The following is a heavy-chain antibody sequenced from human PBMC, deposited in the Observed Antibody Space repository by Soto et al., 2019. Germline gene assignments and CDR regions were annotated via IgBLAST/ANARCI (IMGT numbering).Heavy chain of an antibody. D-gene: IGHD3-9*01. CDR1: GYTFTSYA. J-gene: IGHJ6*02. CDR3: ARLTYYYYYGMDV. Sequence: EASVKVSCKASGYTFTSYAMHCVRQAPGQGLEWMGWINAGNGNTKYSQKFQGRVTITRDTSASTAYMELSSLRSEDTAVYYCARLTYYYYYGMDVWGQGTTVTVSS. V-gene: IGHV1-3*01. CDR2: INAGNGNT.